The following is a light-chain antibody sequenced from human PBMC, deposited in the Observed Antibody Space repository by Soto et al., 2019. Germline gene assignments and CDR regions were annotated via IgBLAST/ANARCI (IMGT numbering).Light chain of an antibody. CDR3: QQRRDWPLT. CDR1: QSVSSY. Sequence: EIVLIQSPATLSLSPGERATLSCRASQSVSSYLAWYQQKPGQAPRLLISNASNRATGIPARFSGSGSGTDFNLIVSSLEPEDFAVYYCQQRRDWPLTFGGGTKVEI. J-gene: IGKJ4*01. CDR2: NAS. V-gene: IGKV3-11*01.